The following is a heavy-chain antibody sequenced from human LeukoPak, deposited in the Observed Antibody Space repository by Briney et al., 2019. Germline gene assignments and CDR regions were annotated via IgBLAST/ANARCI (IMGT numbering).Heavy chain of an antibody. CDR3: ANHESYYDYVWGSYPIDI. J-gene: IGHJ3*02. CDR1: GFTFSSYA. CDR2: ISSNGGST. Sequence: GGSLRLSCSASGFTFSSYAMHWVRQAPGKGLEYVSAISSNGGSTYYADSVKGRFTISRDNSKNTLYLQMNSLRAEDTAVYYCANHESYYDYVWGSYPIDIWGQGTMVTVSS. D-gene: IGHD3-16*02. V-gene: IGHV3-64*04.